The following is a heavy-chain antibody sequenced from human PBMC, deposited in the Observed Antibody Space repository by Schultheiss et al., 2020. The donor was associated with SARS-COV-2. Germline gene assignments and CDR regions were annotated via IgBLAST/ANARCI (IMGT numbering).Heavy chain of an antibody. D-gene: IGHD5-18*01. CDR1: GVSISSYC. CDR3: AGSGYRYGARW. Sequence: SETLSLTCTVSGVSISSYCWNWIRQPPGKGLEWIGYVYYSGSTNHNPSLKSRVITSLDTSRNQFSLRLSSVTAADTAFYYCAGSGYRYGARWWGQGILVTVSS. CDR2: VYYSGST. J-gene: IGHJ4*02. V-gene: IGHV4-59*13.